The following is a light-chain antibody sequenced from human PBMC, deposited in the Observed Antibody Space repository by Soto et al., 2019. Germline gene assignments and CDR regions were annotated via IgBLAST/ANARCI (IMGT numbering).Light chain of an antibody. Sequence: DIVMTQSPESLAVSVGERATINCKSSQSLLDTSNNKNSVAWYQQKPGQPPKLLIYWASARQSGVPDRFSGSGSGTDFILTISNLQAEDVAVYYCHQYFSALYTFGQGTKLEI. J-gene: IGKJ2*01. CDR2: WAS. CDR1: QSLLDTSNNKNS. CDR3: HQYFSALYT. V-gene: IGKV4-1*01.